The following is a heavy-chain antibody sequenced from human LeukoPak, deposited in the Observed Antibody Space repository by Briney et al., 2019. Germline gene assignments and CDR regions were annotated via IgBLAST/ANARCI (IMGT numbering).Heavy chain of an antibody. CDR1: GYTFTNYD. V-gene: IGHV1-8*03. CDR2: MNPNTGNI. D-gene: IGHD1-26*01. J-gene: IGHJ5*02. CDR3: ARVPVGASPNWFDP. Sequence: ASVKVSCKASGYTFTNYDIHWVRQATGQGLEWMGWMNPNTGNIDYAQRFQGRLTITRNTSISAAYVGLSSLTSEDTAVYYCARVPVGASPNWFDPWGQGTLVTVSS.